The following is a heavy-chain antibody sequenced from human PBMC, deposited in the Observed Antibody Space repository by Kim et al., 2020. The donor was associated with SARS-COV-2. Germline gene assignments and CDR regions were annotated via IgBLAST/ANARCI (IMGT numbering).Heavy chain of an antibody. CDR1: GGTFSNYA. CDR2: ILPMVDIP. V-gene: IGHV1-69*04. CDR3: VR. J-gene: IGHJ6*01. Sequence: SVKVSCKASGGTFSNYAYNWVRQAPGQGLEWMGRILPMVDIPNYARNFQGRLTTTADKSTSTAYMELTGLTSADTAGSYCVRGGQ.